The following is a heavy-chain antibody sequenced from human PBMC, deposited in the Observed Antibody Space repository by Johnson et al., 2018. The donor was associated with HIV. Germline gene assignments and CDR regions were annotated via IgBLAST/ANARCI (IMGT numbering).Heavy chain of an antibody. J-gene: IGHJ3*02. V-gene: IGHV3-48*04. Sequence: VQLVESGGGLVQPGGSLRLSCAASGFTFSSYAMSWVRQAPGKGLEWVSYISSSGSTIYYADSVKGRFTISRDNAKNSLYLQMNSLRAEDTAVYYCARFGEGITGTSEAFDIWGQGTMVTVSS. CDR2: ISSSGSTI. CDR3: ARFGEGITGTSEAFDI. CDR1: GFTFSSYA. D-gene: IGHD1-20*01.